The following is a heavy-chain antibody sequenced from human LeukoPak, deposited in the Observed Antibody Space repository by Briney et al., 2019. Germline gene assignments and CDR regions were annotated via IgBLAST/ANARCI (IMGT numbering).Heavy chain of an antibody. J-gene: IGHJ4*02. CDR2: INEDGREK. CDR1: GFTFSNSW. D-gene: IGHD1-14*01. V-gene: IGHV3-7*01. Sequence: GGSLRLSCAASGFTFSNSWMTWVRQAPGKGLEWVANINEDGREKNYVGSVKGRFTISRDNAKNSLYLQMNSLKIEDTAVYYCMSATELGHWGQGTLVTVSS. CDR3: MSATELGH.